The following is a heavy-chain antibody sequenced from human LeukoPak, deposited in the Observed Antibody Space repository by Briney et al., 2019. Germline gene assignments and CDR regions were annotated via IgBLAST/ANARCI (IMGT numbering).Heavy chain of an antibody. CDR3: VRHIPIGRGSFDY. D-gene: IGHD1-1*01. V-gene: IGHV4-59*08. J-gene: IGHJ4*02. CDR2: ISKRGTT. CDR1: GASLMDYY. Sequence: PSETLSLTCAVSGASLMDYYWSWVRQSPGKGLEWIGYISKRGTTDSNPSLEGRVTISEDTSKNQFSLRLNSVTAADTAVYYCVRHIPIGRGSFDYWGQGTLVTVSS.